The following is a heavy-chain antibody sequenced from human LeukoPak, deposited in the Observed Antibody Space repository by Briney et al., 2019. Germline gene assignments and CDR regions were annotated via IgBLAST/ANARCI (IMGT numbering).Heavy chain of an antibody. CDR1: GGSISSSSYY. Sequence: SETLSLTCTVSGGSISSSSYYWGWIRQPPGKGLEWIGSISYSGSTYYIPSLKSRVTISVDTSKNQFSLNLSSVTAADTAVYYCARHDIIAVAFSYWGQGTLVTVSS. CDR3: ARHDIIAVAFSY. V-gene: IGHV4-39*01. CDR2: ISYSGST. D-gene: IGHD6-19*01. J-gene: IGHJ4*02.